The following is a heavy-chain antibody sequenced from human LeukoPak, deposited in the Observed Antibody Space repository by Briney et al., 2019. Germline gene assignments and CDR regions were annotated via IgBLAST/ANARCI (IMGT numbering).Heavy chain of an antibody. J-gene: IGHJ4*02. V-gene: IGHV1-69*05. CDR3: ARAPEGATITEDYYFDY. CDR2: IIPIFGTA. D-gene: IGHD5-12*01. CDR1: GGTFSSYA. Sequence: GASVKVSCKASGGTFSSYAISRVRQAPGQGLEWMGGIIPIFGTANYAQKFQGRVTITTDESTSTAYMELSSLRSEDTAVYYCARAPEGATITEDYYFDYWGQGTLVTVSS.